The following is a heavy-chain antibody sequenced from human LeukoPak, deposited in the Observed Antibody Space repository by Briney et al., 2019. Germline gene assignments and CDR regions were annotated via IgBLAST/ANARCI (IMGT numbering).Heavy chain of an antibody. D-gene: IGHD3-10*01. CDR3: AKSRGSGSNMARGVNFDY. CDR1: GFTFSSYG. CDR2: ISDGGTIT. Sequence: GGSLRLSCAASGFTFSSYGMHWVRQAPGKGLEWVSTISDGGTITYYADSVKGRFTISRDNSKNTLFLQMSSLRADDTAVYYCAKSRGSGSNMARGVNFDYWGQGTLVTVSS. V-gene: IGHV3-23*01. J-gene: IGHJ4*02.